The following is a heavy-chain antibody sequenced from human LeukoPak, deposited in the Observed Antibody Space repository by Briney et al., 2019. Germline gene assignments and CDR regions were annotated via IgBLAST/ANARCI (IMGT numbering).Heavy chain of an antibody. V-gene: IGHV5-51*01. J-gene: IGHJ6*03. CDR1: GYSFNTYW. CDR2: IYPGDSDT. D-gene: IGHD3-22*01. CDR3: ARLSHDSSDFHYMDV. Sequence: KSGESLKISCKGSGYSFNTYWIGWVRQMPGKGLEWMGIIYPGDSDTKYSPSFQGQVTISADKSISTAYLQWSSLKASDTAMYYCARLSHDSSDFHYMDVWGKGTTVTISS.